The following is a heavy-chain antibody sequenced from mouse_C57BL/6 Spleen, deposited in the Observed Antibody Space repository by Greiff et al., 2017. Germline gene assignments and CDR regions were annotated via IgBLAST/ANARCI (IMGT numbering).Heavy chain of an antibody. CDR1: GYTFTSYW. V-gene: IGHV1-52*01. J-gene: IGHJ3*01. Sequence: QVQLQQPGAELVRPGSSVKLSCKASGYTFTSYWMHWVKQRPIQGLEWIGNIDPSDSETHYNQKFKDKATLTVDKSSSTAYMQLSSLTSEDSAVYYCAREGPYDYGWFAYWGQGTLVTVSA. CDR3: AREGPYDYGWFAY. CDR2: IDPSDSET. D-gene: IGHD2-4*01.